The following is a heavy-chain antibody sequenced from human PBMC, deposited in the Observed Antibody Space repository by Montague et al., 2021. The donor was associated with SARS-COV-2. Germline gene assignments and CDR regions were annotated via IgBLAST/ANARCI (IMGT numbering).Heavy chain of an antibody. CDR2: IYSSGNT. CDR1: GGSINYYY. Sequence: SETLSLTCTVSGGSINYYYWHWLRQSAGKGLEWIGRIYSSGNTNSNPSLESRVIMSVDSSQNQFSLKLNSVTAADTAVYYCARGDHPTIASWYFFDSWGQGALVTVSS. CDR3: ARGDHPTIASWYFFDS. V-gene: IGHV4-4*07. J-gene: IGHJ4*02. D-gene: IGHD6-13*01.